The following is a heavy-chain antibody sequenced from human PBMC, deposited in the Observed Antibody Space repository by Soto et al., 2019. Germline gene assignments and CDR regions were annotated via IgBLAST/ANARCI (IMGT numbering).Heavy chain of an antibody. CDR2: INPNSGGA. V-gene: IGHV1-2*04. CDR3: ARGFYDFWSGFDYYYYGMDV. D-gene: IGHD3-3*01. J-gene: IGHJ6*02. CDR1: GYTFTGYY. Sequence: GASVKVSCKASGYTFTGYYMHWVRQAPGQGLEWMGWINPNSGGANYAQKFQGWVTMTRDTSISTAYMELSRLRSDDTAVYYCARGFYDFWSGFDYYYYGMDVWGQGNTVTVSS.